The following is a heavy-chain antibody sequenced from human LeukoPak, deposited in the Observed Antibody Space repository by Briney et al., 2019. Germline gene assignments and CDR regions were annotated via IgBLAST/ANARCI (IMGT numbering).Heavy chain of an antibody. CDR1: GFTFSDYY. V-gene: IGHV3-11*01. CDR3: ARRGSSYYFYALDV. CDR2: ISGGNATI. D-gene: IGHD1-26*01. J-gene: IGHJ6*02. Sequence: PAGSLRLSCAASGFTFSDYYLSWNRQAPGKGLEWFSYISGGNATIYYADSVKVRFTTSRATARNSLYLQINSLRPEDTATYYCARRGSSYYFYALDVWGQGTTVTVSS.